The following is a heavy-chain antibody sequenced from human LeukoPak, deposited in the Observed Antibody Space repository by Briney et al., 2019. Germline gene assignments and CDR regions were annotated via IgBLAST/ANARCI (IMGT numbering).Heavy chain of an antibody. CDR1: GGTFSSYA. Sequence: SVKVSCKASGGTFSSYAISWVRQAPGQGLEWMGGIIPIFGTANYAQKFQGRVTITADESTSTAYMELSSLRAEDTAVYYCAKPPMATPLDYFDYWGQGTLVTVSS. D-gene: IGHD5-24*01. J-gene: IGHJ4*02. CDR2: IIPIFGTA. CDR3: AKPPMATPLDYFDY. V-gene: IGHV1-69*01.